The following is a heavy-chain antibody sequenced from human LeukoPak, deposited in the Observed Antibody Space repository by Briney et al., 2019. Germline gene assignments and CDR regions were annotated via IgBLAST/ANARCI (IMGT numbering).Heavy chain of an antibody. CDR1: GFTVSSNY. CDR3: ARVGITKNFDY. V-gene: IGHV3-53*01. D-gene: IGHD3-10*01. Sequence: PGGSLRLSCAASGFTVSSNYMSWVRQAPGKGLEWVSVIYSGGSTYYADSVKGRFTISRDNSKNTLYLQMNSLGAEDTAVYYCARVGITKNFDYWGQGTLVTVSS. CDR2: IYSGGST. J-gene: IGHJ4*02.